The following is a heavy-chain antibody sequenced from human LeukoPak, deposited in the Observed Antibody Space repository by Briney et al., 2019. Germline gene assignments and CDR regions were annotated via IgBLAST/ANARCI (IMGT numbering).Heavy chain of an antibody. CDR2: INPSGGST. Sequence: ASVKVSCKASGYTFTSYYMHWVRQAPGQGLEWMGIINPSGGSTSYAQKFQGRVTMTRDTSTSTVYMELSSLRSEDTAVYYCARADCGDDCYPSTYFDYWGQGTLVTVSS. D-gene: IGHD2-21*01. CDR3: ARADCGDDCYPSTYFDY. J-gene: IGHJ4*02. CDR1: GYTFTSYY. V-gene: IGHV1-46*01.